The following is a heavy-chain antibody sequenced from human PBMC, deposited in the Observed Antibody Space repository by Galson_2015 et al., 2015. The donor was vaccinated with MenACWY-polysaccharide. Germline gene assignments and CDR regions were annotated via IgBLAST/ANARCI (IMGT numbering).Heavy chain of an antibody. Sequence: SVKVSCKASGYTFTSYGISWVRQAPGQGLEWMGWIGVYNGNTKYAQNLQGRVTMTTETSTSTAYMELRSLRSDDTAAYHCARDFLSTVTTRPGYWGQGTLVTVSS. CDR2: IGVYNGNT. J-gene: IGHJ4*02. V-gene: IGHV1-18*01. D-gene: IGHD4-17*01. CDR3: ARDFLSTVTTRPGY. CDR1: GYTFTSYG.